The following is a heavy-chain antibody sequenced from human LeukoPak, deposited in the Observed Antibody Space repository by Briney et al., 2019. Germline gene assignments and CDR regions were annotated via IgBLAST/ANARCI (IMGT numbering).Heavy chain of an antibody. CDR3: AREIYVWGSYDY. D-gene: IGHD3-16*01. CDR2: ISSSSSYI. V-gene: IGHV3-21*01. J-gene: IGHJ4*02. CDR1: GFTFSSYS. Sequence: GGSLRLSCAASGFTFSSYSMNWVRQAPGKGLEWVSSISSSSSYIYYADSVKGRVTISRYNAKNSLYLQMNSLRAEDTAVYYCAREIYVWGSYDYWGQGTLVTVSS.